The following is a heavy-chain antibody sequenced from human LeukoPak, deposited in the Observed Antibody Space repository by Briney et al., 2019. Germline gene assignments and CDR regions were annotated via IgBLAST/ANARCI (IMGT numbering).Heavy chain of an antibody. D-gene: IGHD3-22*01. J-gene: IGHJ4*02. CDR3: AREGYDSSYYYYLDY. CDR1: GGSISSGEYC. CDR2: IYYSGST. V-gene: IGHV4-31*03. Sequence: SESLSLTCTVSGGSISSGEYCWSWIRDHPGKGLEWFGNIYYSGSTHYNPALKTRFTISVDTSKSQFSLQLSSVTAAAAAVYYCAREGYDSSYYYYLDYWGQGTLVTVSS.